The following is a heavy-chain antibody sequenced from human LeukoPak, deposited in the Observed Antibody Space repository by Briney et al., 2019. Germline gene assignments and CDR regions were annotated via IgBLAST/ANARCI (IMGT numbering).Heavy chain of an antibody. CDR3: ARDSRGWFARYFDY. Sequence: GGSLRLSCAASGFTFSSTWMNWVRQAPGKGLEWVSYISSSGSTIYYADSVKGRFTVSRDNAKNSPYLQMNSLRAEDTAVYYCARDSRGWFARYFDYWGQGTLVTVSS. V-gene: IGHV3-48*04. J-gene: IGHJ4*02. CDR1: GFTFSSTW. D-gene: IGHD6-19*01. CDR2: ISSSGSTI.